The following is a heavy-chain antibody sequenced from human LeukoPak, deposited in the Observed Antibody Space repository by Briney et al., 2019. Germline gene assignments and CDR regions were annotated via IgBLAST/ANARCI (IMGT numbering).Heavy chain of an antibody. Sequence: PGGSLRLSCAASGFTLSSNYMSWVRQAPGKGLEWVSVIYSGGSTYYADSVKGRFTISRDNSKNTLYLQMNSLRAEDTAVYYCASSDSSGWYTLGYWGQGTLVTVSS. J-gene: IGHJ4*02. CDR1: GFTLSSNY. CDR3: ASSDSSGWYTLGY. CDR2: IYSGGST. D-gene: IGHD6-19*01. V-gene: IGHV3-66*01.